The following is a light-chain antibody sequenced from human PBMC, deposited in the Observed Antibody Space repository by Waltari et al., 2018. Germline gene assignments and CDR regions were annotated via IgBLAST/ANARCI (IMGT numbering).Light chain of an antibody. CDR3: SSYTRHETGI. CDR1: RSDVGCHTF. V-gene: IGLV2-14*01. Sequence: QSALTQPASVSGSPGLSITISCPGTRSDVGCHTFVSWYPPHPGQVPKLIIYEVNNRPSGVSNRFSGSKSGNTASLTISGLQAEDEADYYCSSYTRHETGIFGGGTKLTVL. J-gene: IGLJ2*01. CDR2: EVN.